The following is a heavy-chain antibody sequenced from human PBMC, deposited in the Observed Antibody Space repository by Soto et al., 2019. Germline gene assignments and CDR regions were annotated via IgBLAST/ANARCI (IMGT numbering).Heavy chain of an antibody. Sequence: QVQLVQSGAEVKKPGSSVKVSCKASGGTFSSYAISWVRQAPGQGLEWMGGIIPIFGTANYAQKFQGRVTITADESTSTAYMELSSLRSEDTAVYYCARAFSGYELYNYGMDVWGQGTTVTVSS. CDR1: GGTFSSYA. CDR2: IIPIFGTA. D-gene: IGHD5-12*01. CDR3: ARAFSGYELYNYGMDV. V-gene: IGHV1-69*01. J-gene: IGHJ6*02.